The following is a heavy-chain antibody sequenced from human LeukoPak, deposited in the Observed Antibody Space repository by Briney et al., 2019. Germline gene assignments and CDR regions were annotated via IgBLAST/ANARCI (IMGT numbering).Heavy chain of an antibody. V-gene: IGHV4-39*07. CDR3: ARRRVVRGVYGY. J-gene: IGHJ4*02. Sequence: SETLSLTCIVSGGSISSSSYYWGWIRQSPGKGLEWIGSIYYSGSTYYNPSLKSRVTISVDTSKNQFSLKLSSVTAADTAVYYCARRRVVRGVYGYWGQGTLVTVSS. CDR2: IYYSGST. D-gene: IGHD3-10*01. CDR1: GGSISSSSYY.